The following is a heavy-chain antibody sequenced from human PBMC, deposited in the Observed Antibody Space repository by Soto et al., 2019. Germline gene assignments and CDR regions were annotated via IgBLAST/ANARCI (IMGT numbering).Heavy chain of an antibody. CDR3: ARRLDPLQYSDY. D-gene: IGHD5-18*01. J-gene: IGHJ4*02. CDR2: ISFSGNTI. CDR1: GFTFDDYG. V-gene: IGHV3-48*02. Sequence: VQLVESGGGLVQPGGSLRLSCAASGFTFDDYGMNWVRQAPGKRLEWVSFISFSGNTIYYADSVRGRFTISRDNAKSTLFPQMNSLRDDDTATYYCARRLDPLQYSDYWGRGTLVTVSS.